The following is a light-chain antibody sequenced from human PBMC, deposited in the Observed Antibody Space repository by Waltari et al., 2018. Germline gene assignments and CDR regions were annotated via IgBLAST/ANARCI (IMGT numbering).Light chain of an antibody. J-gene: IGLJ2*01. CDR2: DDT. Sequence: SYVLTQPPSVSVAPGKTARISCAGPNICTKTVHWYQQKPGQAPVLVIYDDTVRPSGIPDRISGSATATLTIARVEAGDEADYYCQVWDSSGDHPVFGGGTRLTVL. CDR3: QVWDSSGDHPV. V-gene: IGLV3-21*03. CDR1: NICTKT.